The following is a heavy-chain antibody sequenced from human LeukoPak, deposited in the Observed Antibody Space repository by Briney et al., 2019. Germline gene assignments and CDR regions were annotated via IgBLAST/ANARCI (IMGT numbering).Heavy chain of an antibody. Sequence: SVQVSCKASGYAFTYRYLHCVRQAPGQALEWMGWITPFNGNTNYAQKFQDRVTITRDRSMSTAYMELSSLRSEVTAVYYCARADSSGYYGDYYYYGMDVWGQGTTVTVSS. V-gene: IGHV1-45*02. J-gene: IGHJ6*02. CDR3: ARADSSGYYGDYYYYGMDV. CDR1: GYAFTYRY. CDR2: ITPFNGNT. D-gene: IGHD3-22*01.